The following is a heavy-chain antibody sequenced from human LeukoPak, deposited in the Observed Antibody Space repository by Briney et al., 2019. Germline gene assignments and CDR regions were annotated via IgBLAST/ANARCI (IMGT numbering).Heavy chain of an antibody. Sequence: SETLSLTCTVSGASISSSSYYWGWIRQPPGKGLGWIGSIYYGGSTYYNPSLKSRVTISVDKSKNRISLKLSSVTAADTAVYYCARHASGIAAAGMGHWFDPWGQGTLVTVSS. D-gene: IGHD6-13*01. V-gene: IGHV4-39*01. CDR2: IYYGGST. CDR3: ARHASGIAAAGMGHWFDP. CDR1: GASISSSSYY. J-gene: IGHJ5*02.